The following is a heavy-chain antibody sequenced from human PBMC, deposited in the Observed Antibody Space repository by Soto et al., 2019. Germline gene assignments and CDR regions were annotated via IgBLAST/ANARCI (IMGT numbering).Heavy chain of an antibody. CDR2: IIPILGIA. Sequence: QVQLVQSGAEVKKPGSSVKVSCKASGGTFSSYTISWVRQAPGQGLEWMGRIIPILGIANYEQKFQGRVTITADKSTSTAYMELSSLRSEDTAVYYCARAGGGDYGDYGLGWGQGTLVTVSS. V-gene: IGHV1-69*02. J-gene: IGHJ4*02. CDR1: GGTFSSYT. CDR3: ARAGGGDYGDYGLG. D-gene: IGHD4-17*01.